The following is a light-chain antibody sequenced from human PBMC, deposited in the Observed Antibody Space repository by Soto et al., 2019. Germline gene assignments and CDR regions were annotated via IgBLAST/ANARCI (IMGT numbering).Light chain of an antibody. V-gene: IGKV3-20*01. J-gene: IGKJ4*01. CDR1: QSVRNNY. CDR3: QQYGSTPLT. Sequence: EIVLTQSPATLSLSPGERATLSCRASQSVRNNYLACYQQKPGQAPRFLIFVASSRATGIPDRFSGSVSGTDFTLTISRLEPEDFAIYYCQQYGSTPLTFGGGTKV. CDR2: VAS.